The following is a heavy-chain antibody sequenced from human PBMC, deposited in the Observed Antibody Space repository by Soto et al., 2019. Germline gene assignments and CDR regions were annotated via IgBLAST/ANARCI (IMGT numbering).Heavy chain of an antibody. D-gene: IGHD2-15*01. CDR1: GGSFSGYC. V-gene: IGHV4-34*09. CDR3: ARVNSGNLYCYYYYMDV. CDR2: IYYSGST. J-gene: IGHJ6*03. Sequence: SETLALTCAVYGGSFSGYCWSWIRQPPGKGLEWIGYIYYSGSTYYNPSLKSRVTISVDTSKNQFSLKLSSVTAADTAVYYCARVNSGNLYCYYYYMDVWGKGTTVTVSS.